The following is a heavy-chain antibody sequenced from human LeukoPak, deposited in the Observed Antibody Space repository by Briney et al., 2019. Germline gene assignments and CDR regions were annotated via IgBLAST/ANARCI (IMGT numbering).Heavy chain of an antibody. J-gene: IGHJ4*02. CDR2: INPNSGGT. CDR3: ARDRPVVTMVRGDSFDY. D-gene: IGHD3-10*01. Sequence: ASVKVSCKASGYTFTGYYMHWVRQAPGQGLEWMGWINPNSGGTNYAQKFQGRVTMTRDTSISTAYMELSRLRSDDTAVYYCARDRPVVTMVRGDSFDYWGQGTLVTVSS. CDR1: GYTFTGYY. V-gene: IGHV1-2*02.